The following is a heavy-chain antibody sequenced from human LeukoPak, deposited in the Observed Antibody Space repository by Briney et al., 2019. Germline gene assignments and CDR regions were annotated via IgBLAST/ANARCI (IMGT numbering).Heavy chain of an antibody. CDR1: GFTFSSYW. V-gene: IGHV3-7*01. CDR2: IKQDGSEK. CDR3: ARVYSYGYSYYYYYMDV. D-gene: IGHD5-18*01. J-gene: IGHJ6*03. Sequence: GGSLRLSCAASGFTFSSYWMSWVRQAPGKGLEWVANIKQDGSEKYYVDSVKGRFTISRDNAKNSLYLQMNSLRAEDTAVYYCARVYSYGYSYYYYYMDVWGKGTMVTVSS.